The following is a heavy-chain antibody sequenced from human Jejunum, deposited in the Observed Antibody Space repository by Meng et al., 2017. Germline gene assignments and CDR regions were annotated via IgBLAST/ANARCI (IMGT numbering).Heavy chain of an antibody. J-gene: IGHJ4*02. CDR1: GDFTSSSDR. Sequence: VHLQESCPGLVKPSGTLSLTCAVSGDFTSSSDRWTWVRQAPGRGLEWIGEVWHSGATYYNPSLESRLTISIDTSNNRFSLELSSATAADTAVYYCARGVLERYFDYWGQGALVTVSS. D-gene: IGHD3-10*01. CDR3: ARGVLERYFDY. CDR2: VWHSGAT. V-gene: IGHV4-4*02.